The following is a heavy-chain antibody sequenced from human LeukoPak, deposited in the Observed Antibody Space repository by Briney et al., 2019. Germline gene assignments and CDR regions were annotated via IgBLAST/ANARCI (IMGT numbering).Heavy chain of an antibody. CDR2: IWSDGTNQ. CDR3: ARDAQRGFDYSNSLEY. CDR1: GFTLNHYG. Sequence: PGGSLRLSCAAAGFTLNHYGMHWVRQAPGKGLQWVAVIWSDGTNQYYGDSVKGRFTISRDDSGNTVYLQMNSLRPEDTGVYYCARDAQRGFDYSNSLEYWGKGTPVTVST. D-gene: IGHD4-11*01. J-gene: IGHJ4*02. V-gene: IGHV3-33*01.